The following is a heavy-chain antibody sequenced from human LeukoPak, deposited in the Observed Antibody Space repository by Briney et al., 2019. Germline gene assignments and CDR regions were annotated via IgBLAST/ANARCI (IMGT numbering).Heavy chain of an antibody. CDR3: ARWSSFYGMD. Sequence: SETLSFTCTVSGGSINSHYWSWIRQPPGKGLEWIGYIYYSGGATYTPSLKSRVTISVDTSKNQFSLSLSSVTAADTAVYYCARWSSFYGMD. CDR2: IYYSGGA. J-gene: IGHJ6*01. CDR1: GGSINSHY. V-gene: IGHV4-59*11. D-gene: IGHD6-19*01.